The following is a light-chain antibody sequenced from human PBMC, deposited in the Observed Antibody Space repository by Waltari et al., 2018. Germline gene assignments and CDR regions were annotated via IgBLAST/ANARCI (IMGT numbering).Light chain of an antibody. CDR1: TNDLGSYNH. CDR3: CSYAGSYTWV. CDR2: DVT. J-gene: IGLJ3*02. Sequence: SALTQPRPVSGSPGQSVTLSCTGTTNDLGSYNHVPWYQQHPGKAPKLIILDVTKRPSGVPDRLSGSKSGNTASLTISGLRAEDEAEYYCCSYAGSYTWVFGGGTKLTVV. V-gene: IGLV2-11*01.